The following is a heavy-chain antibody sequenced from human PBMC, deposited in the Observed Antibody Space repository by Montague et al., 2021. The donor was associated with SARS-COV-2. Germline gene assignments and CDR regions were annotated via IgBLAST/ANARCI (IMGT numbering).Heavy chain of an antibody. J-gene: IGHJ4*02. D-gene: IGHD3-22*01. V-gene: IGHV4-34*01. Sequence: SETLSLTCAVYGKSFSDYSWTWIRQPPGKGLEWIGEINHRGSTNYNPSLKSRVTISVDTSKNQFSLKMTSVTAADTAVYYCARGRQHINMVVVVVTGGEYYFDFWGQGTLVAVSS. CDR2: INHRGST. CDR3: ARGRQHINMVVVVVTGGEYYFDF. CDR1: GKSFSDYS.